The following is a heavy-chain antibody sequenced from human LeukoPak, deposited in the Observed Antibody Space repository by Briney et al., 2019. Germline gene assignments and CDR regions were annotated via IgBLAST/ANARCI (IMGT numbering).Heavy chain of an antibody. J-gene: IGHJ6*03. V-gene: IGHV1-18*01. Sequence: ASVKVSCKASGYTFTSYGISWVRQAPGQGLEWMGWISAYNGNTNYAQKLQGRVTITADKSTSTAYMELSSLRSEDTAVYYCARATYYYGSGSHMDVWGKGTTVTVSS. CDR1: GYTFTSYG. D-gene: IGHD3-10*01. CDR3: ARATYYYGSGSHMDV. CDR2: ISAYNGNT.